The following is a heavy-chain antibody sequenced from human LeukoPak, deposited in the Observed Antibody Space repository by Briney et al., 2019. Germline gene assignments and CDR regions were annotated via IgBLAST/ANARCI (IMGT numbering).Heavy chain of an antibody. CDR1: GFTFSSYG. V-gene: IGHV3-23*01. Sequence: GGSLRLSCAASGFTFSSYGMSWVRQAPGKGLEWVSAISGSGGSTYYADSVKGRFTISRDNSKNTLYLQMDSLRAEDTAVYHCAGDAYKCDSSGCFHYFDYWGQGTLVTVSS. CDR2: ISGSGGST. J-gene: IGHJ4*02. D-gene: IGHD3-22*01. CDR3: AGDAYKCDSSGCFHYFDY.